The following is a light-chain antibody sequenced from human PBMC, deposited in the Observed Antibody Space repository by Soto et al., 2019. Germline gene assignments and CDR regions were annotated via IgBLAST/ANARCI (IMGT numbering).Light chain of an antibody. V-gene: IGKV3-15*01. CDR2: DAS. CDR3: KHYISWAAIA. CDR1: QSVGAN. Sequence: EIVMTQSPATLSVSPGERATLSCRASQSVGANLAWYQQRPGQAPRLLIFDASTRATGIPARFSGSGSGTEFILSISSLQSEDCAIYYCKHYISWAAIAFGQGTRLEI. J-gene: IGKJ5*01.